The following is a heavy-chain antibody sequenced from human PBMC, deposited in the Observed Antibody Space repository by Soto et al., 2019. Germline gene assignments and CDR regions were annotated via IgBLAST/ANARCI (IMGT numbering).Heavy chain of an antibody. CDR1: GGSISSYY. D-gene: IGHD4-17*01. CDR3: AGKGDYVDYYYGMDV. V-gene: IGHV4-59*01. J-gene: IGHJ6*02. Sequence: SETLSLTCTVSGGSISSYYWSWIRQPPGKGLEWIGDIYYRGSTNYNPSLKSRVTISVDTSKNQFSLKLSSVTAADTAVYYCAGKGDYVDYYYGMDVWGQGTTVTVSS. CDR2: IYYRGST.